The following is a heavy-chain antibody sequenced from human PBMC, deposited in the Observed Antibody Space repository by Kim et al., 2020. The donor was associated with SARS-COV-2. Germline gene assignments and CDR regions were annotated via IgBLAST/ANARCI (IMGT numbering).Heavy chain of an antibody. J-gene: IGHJ4*02. V-gene: IGHV3-48*03. D-gene: IGHD4-4*01. CDR2: I. Sequence: IYYADSVRGRLTISRDNDKNSLYLQMNSMRAEDTAVYYCARGPNYSPFDYWGQGTLVTVSS. CDR3: ARGPNYSPFDY.